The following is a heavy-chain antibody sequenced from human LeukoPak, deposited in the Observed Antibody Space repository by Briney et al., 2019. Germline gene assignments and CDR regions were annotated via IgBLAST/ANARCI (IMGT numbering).Heavy chain of an antibody. CDR1: GGSISSGSYY. V-gene: IGHV4-61*09. D-gene: IGHD3-10*01. J-gene: IGHJ4*02. CDR3: ARDAKYYFGSRTYFLFEY. CDR2: IYTSGTT. Sequence: SQTLSLTCTVSGGSISSGSYYWSWIRQPAGKGLEWIGHIYTSGTTNYNPSLKSRVTMSIDTSKNQFSLKLSSVTAADTAIYYCARDAKYYFGSRTYFLFEYWGQGTLLTVSS.